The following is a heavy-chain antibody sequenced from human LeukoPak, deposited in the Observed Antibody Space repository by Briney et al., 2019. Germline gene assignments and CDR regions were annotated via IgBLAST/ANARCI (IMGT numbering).Heavy chain of an antibody. CDR2: INHSGST. V-gene: IGHV4-34*01. CDR1: GRSFSGYY. J-gene: IGHJ4*02. Sequence: SETLSLTCAVYGRSFSGYYWSWIRQPPGKGLEWIGEINHSGSTNYNPSLKSRVTISVDTSKNQFSLKLSSVTAADTAVYYCARGLWQLPSVPLDYWGQGTLVTVSS. CDR3: ARGLWQLPSVPLDY. D-gene: IGHD2-15*01.